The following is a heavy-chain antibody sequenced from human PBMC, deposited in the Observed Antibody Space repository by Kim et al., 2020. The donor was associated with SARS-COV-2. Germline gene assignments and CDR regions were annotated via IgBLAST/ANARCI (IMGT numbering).Heavy chain of an antibody. D-gene: IGHD3-22*01. V-gene: IGHV4-34*01. J-gene: IGHJ1*01. CDR3: ARFLRYYDSSEYFQH. Sequence: PSLKSRVTISVDTSKNQFSLKLSSVTAADTAVYYCARFLRYYDSSEYFQHWGQGTLVTVSS.